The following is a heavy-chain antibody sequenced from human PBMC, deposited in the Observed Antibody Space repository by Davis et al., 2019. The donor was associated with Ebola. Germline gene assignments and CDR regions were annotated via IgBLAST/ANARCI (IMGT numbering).Heavy chain of an antibody. CDR3: ARLARTALIDYHYFDI. J-gene: IGHJ2*01. V-gene: IGHV4-38-2*02. D-gene: IGHD2-21*02. Sequence: SETLSLTCTVPGYSISSGYYWGWIRQPPGKGLEWIGSINHSGSTNYNPSLKSRVTISVDTSKNQFSLKLSSVTAADTAVYYCARLARTALIDYHYFDIWGRGTLVTVSS. CDR2: INHSGST. CDR1: GYSISSGYY.